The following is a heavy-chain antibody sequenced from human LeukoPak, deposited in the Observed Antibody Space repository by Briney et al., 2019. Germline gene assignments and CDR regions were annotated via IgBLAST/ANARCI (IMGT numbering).Heavy chain of an antibody. D-gene: IGHD3-22*01. Sequence: SETLSLTCTVSGYSISSGYYWGWIRQPPGKGLEWIGSIYYSGSTYYNPSLKSRVTISVDTSKNQFSLKLSSVTAADTAVYYCAREQEYYYDSSGYRWFDPWGQGTLVTVSS. CDR1: GYSISSGYY. CDR3: AREQEYYYDSSGYRWFDP. J-gene: IGHJ5*02. CDR2: IYYSGST. V-gene: IGHV4-38-2*02.